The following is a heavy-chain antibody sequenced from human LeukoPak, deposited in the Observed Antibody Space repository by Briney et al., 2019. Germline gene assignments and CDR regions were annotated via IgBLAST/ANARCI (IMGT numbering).Heavy chain of an antibody. CDR3: ARHPRRAYYFDY. J-gene: IGHJ4*02. V-gene: IGHV4-4*09. Sequence: PSETLSLTCTVSGGSISSYYWSWIRQPPGKGLEWIGYIYTSGSTNYNPSLKSRVTISVETSKNQFSLKLSPETAADTAVYYCARHPRRAYYFDYWGQGTMVTVSS. CDR1: GGSISSYY. CDR2: IYTSGST.